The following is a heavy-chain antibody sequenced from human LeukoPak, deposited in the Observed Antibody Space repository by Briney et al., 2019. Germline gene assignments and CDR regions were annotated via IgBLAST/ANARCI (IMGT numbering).Heavy chain of an antibody. CDR1: GFTFSTYA. Sequence: HPGGSLRLSCAASGFTFSTYAMRWVRQAPGRGLEWVSGISGSGEITSYADSVKGGFTISRDNSKSMVYLQMNSLRDEDTALYYCAKVTPNFYFESWGQGTLVTVSS. CDR3: AKVTPNFYFES. CDR2: ISGSGEIT. D-gene: IGHD2-8*01. V-gene: IGHV3-23*01. J-gene: IGHJ4*02.